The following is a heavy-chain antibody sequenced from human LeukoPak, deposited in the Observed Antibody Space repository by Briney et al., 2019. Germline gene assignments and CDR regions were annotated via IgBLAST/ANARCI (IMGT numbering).Heavy chain of an antibody. CDR1: GFTVSSNY. J-gene: IGHJ5*02. Sequence: GGSLRLSCAASGFTVSSNYMSWVRQAPGKGLEWVSVIYSGGSTYYADSVKGRFTISRDNSKNTLYLQMNSLRAEDTAVYYCTRGSRQTGFDPWGQGTLVTVSS. V-gene: IGHV3-66*02. CDR3: TRGSRQTGFDP. CDR2: IYSGGST. D-gene: IGHD6-6*01.